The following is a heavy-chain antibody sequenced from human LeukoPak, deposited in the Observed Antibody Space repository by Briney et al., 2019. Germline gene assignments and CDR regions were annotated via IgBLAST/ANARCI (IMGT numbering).Heavy chain of an antibody. CDR3: VKVTAAGFVDH. CDR2: FGWNSGGI. CDR1: GFTFDDYA. D-gene: IGHD6-13*01. Sequence: GGSLRLSCAASGFTFDDYAMPWVRQAPGKGLEWVSGFGWNSGGIVYADSVKGRFTISRDNAKKSLYLQMNSLGAEDTALYYCVKVTAAGFVDHWGQGTLVTVSS. J-gene: IGHJ4*02. V-gene: IGHV3-9*01.